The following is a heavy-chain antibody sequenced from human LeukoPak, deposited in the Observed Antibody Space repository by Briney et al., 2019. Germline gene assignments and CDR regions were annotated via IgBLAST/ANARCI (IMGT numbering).Heavy chain of an antibody. D-gene: IGHD3-9*01. V-gene: IGHV3-30-3*01. Sequence: GGSLRLSCAASGFTFSSYAMHWVRQAPGKGLEWVAVISYDGSNKYYADSVKGRFTISRDNSKNTLYLQMNSLKIEDTALYYCIRRLDYDILTGYYWLDPWGQGTLVTVSS. CDR1: GFTFSSYA. J-gene: IGHJ5*02. CDR2: ISYDGSNK. CDR3: IRRLDYDILTGYYWLDP.